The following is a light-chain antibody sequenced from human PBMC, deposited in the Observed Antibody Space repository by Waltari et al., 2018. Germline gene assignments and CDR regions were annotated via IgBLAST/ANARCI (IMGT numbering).Light chain of an antibody. CDR1: QNIRIY. CDR2: GAS. Sequence: DIQLTQSPSSLSASEGDRVTITCRASQNIRIYLNWYQQSPGKAPNLLIYGASSLQSGIPSRFSGSGYGTDFTLTISSLQPEDFTTYYCQQGYTAPLTFGGGTKLEIK. CDR3: QQGYTAPLT. J-gene: IGKJ4*01. V-gene: IGKV1-39*01.